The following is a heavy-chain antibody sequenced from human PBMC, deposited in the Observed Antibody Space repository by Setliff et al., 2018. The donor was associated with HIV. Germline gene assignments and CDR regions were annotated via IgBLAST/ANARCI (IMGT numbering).Heavy chain of an antibody. CDR2: SGSDGNT. J-gene: IGHJ4*02. CDR1: GFTFSGNA. D-gene: IGHD2-15*01. V-gene: IGHV3-23*01. CDR3: VKDILGWSFDY. Sequence: GGSLRLSCAASGFTFSGNAMGWVRQAPGKGLEWVSGSGSDGNTLYTDSVKGRFTISRDNSKNTLYLQMNSLRVEDTAIYYCVKDILGWSFDYWGQGTLVTVSS.